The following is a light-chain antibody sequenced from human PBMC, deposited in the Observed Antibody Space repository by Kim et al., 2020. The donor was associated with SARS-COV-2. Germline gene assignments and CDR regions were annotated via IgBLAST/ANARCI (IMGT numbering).Light chain of an antibody. CDR3: HQYATSPLT. V-gene: IGKV3-20*01. CDR1: QNVGRNY. CDR2: DAS. Sequence: EIVLTQSPGTLSLSPGERATLSYRASQNVGRNYIAWYQQKPGQTPRLVIYDASSRATGIPDRVSGSGSGTDFTLSISGLEAEDFAVYYCHQYATSPLTFGQGTRLEIK. J-gene: IGKJ5*01.